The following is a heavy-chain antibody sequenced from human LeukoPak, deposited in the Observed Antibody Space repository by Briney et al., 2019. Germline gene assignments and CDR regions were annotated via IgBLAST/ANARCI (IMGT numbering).Heavy chain of an antibody. D-gene: IGHD4-17*01. CDR3: ARDQINDAYGDYCYFDY. Sequence: PSETLSLTCTVSGGSISSGSYYWSWIRQPAGKGLEWIWRIYTSGSTNYNPSLKSRVTISVDPSKNQFSLQLSSVTAADTAVYYCARDQINDAYGDYCYFDYWGQGTLVTVSS. CDR1: GGSISSGSYY. V-gene: IGHV4-61*02. J-gene: IGHJ4*02. CDR2: IYTSGST.